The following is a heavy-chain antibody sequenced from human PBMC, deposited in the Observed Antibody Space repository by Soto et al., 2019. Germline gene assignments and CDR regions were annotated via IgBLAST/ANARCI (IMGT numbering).Heavy chain of an antibody. Sequence: QVQLVESGGGVVQPGRYLRISCAASGVTFSNYGIHWVRQAPGKGLEWVAVISNDGDDKYYADSVKGRFTISRDNSRNTLYLQMNSLRPEDTAMYYCAKEGIELWSAFDYWGQGTLVTVSS. J-gene: IGHJ4*02. CDR1: GVTFSNYG. D-gene: IGHD5-18*01. CDR2: ISNDGDDK. V-gene: IGHV3-30*18. CDR3: AKEGIELWSAFDY.